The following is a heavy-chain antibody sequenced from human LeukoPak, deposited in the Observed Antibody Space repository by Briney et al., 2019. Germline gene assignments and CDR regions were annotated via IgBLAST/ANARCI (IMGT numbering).Heavy chain of an antibody. V-gene: IGHV1-2*02. CDR2: INPNSGGT. CDR3: ARTRGRYYYYGMDV. CDR1: GYTFTGYY. J-gene: IGHJ6*02. Sequence: GSVKVSCKASGYTFTGYYMHWVRQAPGQGLEWMGWINPNSGGTNYAQKFQGRVTMTRDTSISTAYMELSRLRSDDTAVYYCARTRGRYYYYGMDVWGQGTTVTVSS.